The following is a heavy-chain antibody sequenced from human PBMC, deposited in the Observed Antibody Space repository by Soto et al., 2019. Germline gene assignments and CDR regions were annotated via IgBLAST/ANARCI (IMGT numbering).Heavy chain of an antibody. CDR2: IKQDGSEK. J-gene: IGHJ4*02. CDR3: ARDPPFGPTYY. CDR1: GFSFSNYW. Sequence: PGGSLRLSCAASGFSFSNYWMSWVRQAPGKGPEWVANIKQDGSEKYYVDSVKGRFTISRDNAKNSLFLQMNSLRAEDTAIYYCARDPPFGPTYYWGQGTLVTVSS. V-gene: IGHV3-7*01. D-gene: IGHD3-16*01.